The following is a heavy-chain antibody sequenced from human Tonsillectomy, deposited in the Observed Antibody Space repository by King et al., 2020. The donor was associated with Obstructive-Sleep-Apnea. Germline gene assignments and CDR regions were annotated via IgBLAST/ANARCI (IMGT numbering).Heavy chain of an antibody. J-gene: IGHJ4*02. CDR3: AKDYSSGAYYIDY. CDR1: GFRFSNSA. D-gene: IGHD6-19*01. Sequence: VQLVESGGGVVQPGTSLRLSCAASGFRFSNSAMHWVRQAPGKGLEWVAIIFFDGSKLKYGDSVKGRFTISRDNSQNTVYLQMNSLRAEDAALYSCAKDYSSGAYYIDYWGQGTLVTVSS. V-gene: IGHV3-30*04. CDR2: IFFDGSKL.